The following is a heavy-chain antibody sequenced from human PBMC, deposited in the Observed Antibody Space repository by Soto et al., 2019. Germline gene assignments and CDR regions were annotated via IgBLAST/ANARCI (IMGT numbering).Heavy chain of an antibody. J-gene: IGHJ3*02. D-gene: IGHD1-26*01. CDR2: IKSKSDGGTT. CDR1: GFTFSNAW. Sequence: PGGSLRLSCAASGFTFSNAWMNWVRQAPGKGLEWVGRIKSKSDGGTTDYAAPVQGRFIVSRDDSKNNLYLQMQSLRTEDTAVYYCPTDRSSGSYYGFYIWGPGTRVTVSS. V-gene: IGHV3-15*01. CDR3: PTDRSSGSYYGFYI.